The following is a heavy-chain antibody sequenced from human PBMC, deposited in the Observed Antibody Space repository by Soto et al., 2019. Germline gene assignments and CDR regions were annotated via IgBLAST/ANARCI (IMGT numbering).Heavy chain of an antibody. D-gene: IGHD3-10*01. CDR2: IYSGGYT. V-gene: IGHV3-53*01. J-gene: IGHJ4*02. Sequence: EVQLVESGGGLIQPGGSLRLSCAVSGFTVSNNYMSWVRQAPGKGLEGVSVIYSGGYTAYGDSVKGRFTISRDNSKNTLTLPMNSLSASGRAGYFCATQTGGGGYWGQGTLVTVSS. CDR1: GFTVSNNY. CDR3: ATQTGGGGY.